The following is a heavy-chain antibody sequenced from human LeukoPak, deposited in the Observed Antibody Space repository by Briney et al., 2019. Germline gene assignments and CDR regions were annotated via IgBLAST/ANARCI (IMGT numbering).Heavy chain of an antibody. D-gene: IGHD3-3*01. CDR2: ISSSSSTI. J-gene: IGHJ4*02. V-gene: IGHV3-48*04. Sequence: GGSLRLSCAASGFTFSSYSMNWVRQAPGKGLEWVSYISSSSSTIYYADSVKGRFTISRDNAKNSLYLQMNSLRAEDTALYYCASGSRSGYYAGYWDQGTLVTVSS. CDR1: GFTFSSYS. CDR3: ASGSRSGYYAGY.